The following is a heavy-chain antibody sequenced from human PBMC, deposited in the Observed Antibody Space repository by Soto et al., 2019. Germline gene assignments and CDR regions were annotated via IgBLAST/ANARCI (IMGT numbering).Heavy chain of an antibody. CDR2: ISSSSSYI. CDR3: ASIAAAGTPTEFDY. CDR1: GFTFSSYS. J-gene: IGHJ4*02. D-gene: IGHD6-13*01. Sequence: EVQLVESGGGLVKPGGSLRLSCAASGFTFSSYSMNWVRQAPGKGLEWVSSISSSSSYIYYADSVKGRFTISRDNAKNSLYLQMNSLRAEDTAVYYCASIAAAGTPTEFDYWGQGTLVTVSS. V-gene: IGHV3-21*01.